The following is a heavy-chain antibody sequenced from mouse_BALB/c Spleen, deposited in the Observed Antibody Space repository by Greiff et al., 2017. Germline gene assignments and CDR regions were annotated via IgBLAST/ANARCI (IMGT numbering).Heavy chain of an antibody. J-gene: IGHJ2*01. CDR3: ARRHYGYAYYFDY. Sequence: VQLQQPGAELVMPGASVKMSCKASGYTFTDYWMHWVKQRPGQGLEWIGAIDTSDSYTSYNQKFKGKATLTVDESSSTAYMQLSSLTSEDSAVYYCARRHYGYAYYFDYWGQGTTLTVSS. D-gene: IGHD1-2*01. CDR2: IDTSDSYT. V-gene: IGHV1-69*01. CDR1: GYTFTDYW.